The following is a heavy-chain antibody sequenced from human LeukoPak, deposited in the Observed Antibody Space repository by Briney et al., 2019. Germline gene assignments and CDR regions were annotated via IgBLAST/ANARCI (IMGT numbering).Heavy chain of an antibody. CDR3: ARDPIGSSWPYYFDY. CDR1: GYTFTSYA. Sequence: GASVTVSCKASGYTFTSYAMHWVRQAPGQRLEWMGWINADNGNTKYSQKFQGRVTITRDTSASTAYMELSSLRSEDTAVYYCARDPIGSSWPYYFDYWGQGTLVTVSS. V-gene: IGHV1-3*01. CDR2: INADNGNT. J-gene: IGHJ4*02. D-gene: IGHD6-13*01.